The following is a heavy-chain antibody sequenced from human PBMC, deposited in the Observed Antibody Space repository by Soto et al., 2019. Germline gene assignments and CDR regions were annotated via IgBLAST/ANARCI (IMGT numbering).Heavy chain of an antibody. V-gene: IGHV3-30-3*01. CDR3: ARGGYSGYALDY. J-gene: IGHJ4*02. CDR1: GFTFSNYA. Sequence: PVGSLRLSCAASGFTFSNYAMHWVRQAPGKGLEWVAMISYDGTTEFYADSVKGRFTISRANSKNMMYLQMNSLRGDDTAVYSCARGGYSGYALDYWGQGTPVTVSS. D-gene: IGHD5-12*01. CDR2: ISYDGTTE.